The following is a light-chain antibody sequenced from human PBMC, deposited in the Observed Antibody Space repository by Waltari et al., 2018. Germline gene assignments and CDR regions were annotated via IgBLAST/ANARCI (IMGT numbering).Light chain of an antibody. CDR2: YAS. CDR1: QCVSSY. CDR3: QQRSDWLLT. Sequence: ELELPQSPATLSLSRGERATLLCRSSQCVSSYLAWYQQKSGQAPRLLISYASNRATGIPARFSGGGSGTDFTLTISSLEPEDFAVYYCQQRSDWLLTFGRGTKVEIK. V-gene: IGKV3-11*01. J-gene: IGKJ4*01.